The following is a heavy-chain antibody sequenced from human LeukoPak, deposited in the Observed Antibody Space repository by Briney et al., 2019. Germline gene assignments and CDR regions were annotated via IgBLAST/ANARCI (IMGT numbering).Heavy chain of an antibody. D-gene: IGHD6-19*01. CDR3: AVPLSYSSGWYYFDY. J-gene: IGHJ4*02. CDR2: ISSSSSYI. V-gene: IGHV3-21*01. CDR1: GFTFNTYS. Sequence: GGSLRLSCAASGFTFNTYSMSWVRQAPGKGLEWVSSISSSSSYIYYADSVKGRFTISRDNAKNSLYLQMNSLRAEDTAVYYCAVPLSYSSGWYYFDYWGQGTLVTVSS.